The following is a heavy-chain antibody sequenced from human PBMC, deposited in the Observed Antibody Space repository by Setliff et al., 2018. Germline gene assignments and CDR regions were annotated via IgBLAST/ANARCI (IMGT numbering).Heavy chain of an antibody. CDR3: ARQPSSGSYYNPRPYYFDF. V-gene: IGHV4-34*01. J-gene: IGHJ4*02. CDR2: TNHSGST. CDR1: GASFSDYY. D-gene: IGHD3-10*01. Sequence: SETLSLTCAVSGASFSDYYWTWIRQSPGKGLEWIGETNHSGSTNYNPSLKTRVTISVDTSKNQFSLNLRSVTAADTAVYYCARQPSSGSYYNPRPYYFDFWGQGTLVTVSS.